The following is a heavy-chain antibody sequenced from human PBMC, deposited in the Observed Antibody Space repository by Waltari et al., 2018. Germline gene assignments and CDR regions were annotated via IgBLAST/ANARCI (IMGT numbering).Heavy chain of an antibody. CDR2: INPNSIGA. V-gene: IGHV1-2*02. Sequence: QVQLVQSGAEVTKPGASVKVSCKGSGFTFNAYHIQWVRQAPGQGLEWMGWINPNSIGANFAQKFQGRVTVTRDTSVSTVYMELSRLTSDDTAVYYCARGDTWYIDSWGQGTLVTVST. D-gene: IGHD5-18*01. CDR1: GFTFNAYH. J-gene: IGHJ4*02. CDR3: ARGDTWYIDS.